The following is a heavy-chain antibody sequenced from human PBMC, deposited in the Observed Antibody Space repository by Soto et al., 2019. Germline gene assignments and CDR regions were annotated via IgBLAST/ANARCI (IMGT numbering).Heavy chain of an antibody. V-gene: IGHV5-51*01. CDR1: GYRFTSYW. CDR2: IYPGDSEP. CDR3: ARRRYYDILTGSDAFDI. D-gene: IGHD3-9*01. J-gene: IGHJ3*02. Sequence: PGESLKISCQGSGYRFTSYWIGWVRQMPGKGLEWMGVIYPGDSEPTYSPSFQGQVTISADKSISTAYLQWSSLKASDTAIYYCARRRYYDILTGSDAFDIWGQGAMVTVSS.